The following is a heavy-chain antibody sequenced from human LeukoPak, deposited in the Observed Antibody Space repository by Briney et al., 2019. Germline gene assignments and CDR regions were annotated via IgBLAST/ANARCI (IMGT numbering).Heavy chain of an antibody. D-gene: IGHD2-2*02. Sequence: GGSLRLSCAASGFTFSSYSMNWVRQAPGKELEWVSSISSSSSYIYYADSVKGRFTISRDNAKNSLYLQMNSLRAEDTAVYYCAREPDIVVVPAAIPDYWGQGTLVTVSS. CDR1: GFTFSSYS. CDR2: ISSSSSYI. CDR3: AREPDIVVVPAAIPDY. V-gene: IGHV3-21*01. J-gene: IGHJ4*02.